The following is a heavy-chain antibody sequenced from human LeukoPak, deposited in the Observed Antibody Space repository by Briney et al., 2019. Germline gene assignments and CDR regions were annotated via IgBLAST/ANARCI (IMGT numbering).Heavy chain of an antibody. J-gene: IGHJ4*02. V-gene: IGHV2-5*01. CDR2: ISWNDDK. D-gene: IGHD3-3*01. CDR3: AHRFLGSLSSGCFDY. CDR1: GFSLSTNGVS. Sequence: ASGPTLVNPTQTLTLTCTFSGFSLSTNGVSVGWIRQPPGKALECLALISWNDDKRYSPSLKGRLSITKDTSKNQVVLTMTNMDPVDTATYYCAHRFLGSLSSGCFDYWGQGTLVTVSS.